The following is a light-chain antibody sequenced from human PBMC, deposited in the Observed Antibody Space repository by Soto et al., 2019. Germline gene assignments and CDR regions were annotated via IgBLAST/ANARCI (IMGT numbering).Light chain of an antibody. Sequence: QSVLTQPRSVSGSPGQSVTISCTGTSSDVGGYNYVSWYQQHPGKAPKLMIYDVSKRPSGVPDRFSGSKSGNTASLTTSGLLAEDEADYYCCSYAGSYTLLFGGGTKLTVL. CDR3: CSYAGSYTLL. J-gene: IGLJ2*01. CDR1: SSDVGGYNY. CDR2: DVS. V-gene: IGLV2-11*01.